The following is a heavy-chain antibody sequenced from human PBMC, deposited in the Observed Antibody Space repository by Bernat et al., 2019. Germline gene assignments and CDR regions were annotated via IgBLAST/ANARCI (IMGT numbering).Heavy chain of an antibody. CDR2: ISAYNGNT. CDR1: GYTFTSYG. CDR3: AREVTYYDFWSGYYTKNNWFDP. V-gene: IGHV1-18*01. D-gene: IGHD3-3*01. J-gene: IGHJ5*02. Sequence: QVQLVQSGAEVKKPGASVKVSCKASGYTFTSYGISWVRQAPGQGLEWMGWISAYNGNTNYAQKLQGRVTMTTDTSTSTAYMELRSLRSDDTAVYYCAREVTYYDFWSGYYTKNNWFDPWGQGTLVTVSS.